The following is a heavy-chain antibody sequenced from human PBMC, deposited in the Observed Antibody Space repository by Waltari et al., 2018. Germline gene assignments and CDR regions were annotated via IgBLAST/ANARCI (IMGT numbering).Heavy chain of an antibody. CDR1: GGSFGTYG. V-gene: IGHV1-69*04. Sequence: QVQLVQSGAEVKKTGSSVKISCKASGGSFGTYGITWVRQAPGQGLEWMGRIIPNVGMSKYSQKCQDSVTITADKSARTAYMELSNLKHEDTAVYFCARDDNASGTYPDWGQGTLVSVSS. CDR3: ARDDNASGTYPD. J-gene: IGHJ4*02. D-gene: IGHD3-16*02. CDR2: IIPNVGMS.